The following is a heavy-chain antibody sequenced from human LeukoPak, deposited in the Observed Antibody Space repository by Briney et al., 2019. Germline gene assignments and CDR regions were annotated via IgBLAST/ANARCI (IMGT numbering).Heavy chain of an antibody. J-gene: IGHJ5*02. CDR2: ISSSGGST. D-gene: IGHD2-21*02. CDR1: GFNFTNYA. Sequence: GGSLRLSCAVSGFNFTNYAMNWVRQAPGRGLEWVSLISSSGGSTYYAGSVKGRFTISRDNSKNTLYLQINSLRAEDTAIYYCAKDGPTAIPSWFDPWGQGTLVTVSS. V-gene: IGHV3-23*01. CDR3: AKDGPTAIPSWFDP.